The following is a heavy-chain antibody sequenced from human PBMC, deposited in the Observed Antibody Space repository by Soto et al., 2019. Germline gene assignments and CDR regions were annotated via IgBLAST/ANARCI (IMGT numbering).Heavy chain of an antibody. D-gene: IGHD3-3*01. CDR1: GGSISSSNW. CDR3: AREGFLEWLRRDGMDV. J-gene: IGHJ6*02. V-gene: IGHV4-4*02. CDR2: IYHSGST. Sequence: SETLSLTCAVSGGSISSSNWWSWVRPPPGKGLEWIGEIYHSGSTNYNPSLKSRVTISVDKSKNQFSLKLSSVTAADTAVYYCAREGFLEWLRRDGMDVWGQGTTVTVSS.